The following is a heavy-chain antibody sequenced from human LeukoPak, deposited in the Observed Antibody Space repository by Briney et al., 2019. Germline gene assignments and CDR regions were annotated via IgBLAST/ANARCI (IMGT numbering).Heavy chain of an antibody. J-gene: IGHJ4*02. V-gene: IGHV3-30*04. Sequence: GGSLRLSCAASGFTFSSYAMHWVRQAPGKGLEWVAVISYDGSNKYYADSVKGRFTISRDNSKNTLYLQMNSLRAEDTAVYYCASYDYYGSGKVFYWGQGTLVTVSS. D-gene: IGHD3-10*01. CDR1: GFTFSSYA. CDR3: ASYDYYGSGKVFY. CDR2: ISYDGSNK.